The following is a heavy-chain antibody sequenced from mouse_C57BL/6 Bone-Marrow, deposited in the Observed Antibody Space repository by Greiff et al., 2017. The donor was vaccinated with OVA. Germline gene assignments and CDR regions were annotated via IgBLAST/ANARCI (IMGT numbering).Heavy chain of an antibody. CDR1: GYTFTSYT. CDR2: INPSSGYT. J-gene: IGHJ2*01. Sequence: QVQLQQSGAELARPGASVKMSCKASGYTFTSYTMHWVKQRPGQCLEWIGYINPSSGYTKYNQKFKDKATLTADKSSSTAYMQLSSLTSEDSAVYYCARTVTTVPYYWGQGTTLTVSS. V-gene: IGHV1-4*01. CDR3: ARTVTTVPYY. D-gene: IGHD1-1*01.